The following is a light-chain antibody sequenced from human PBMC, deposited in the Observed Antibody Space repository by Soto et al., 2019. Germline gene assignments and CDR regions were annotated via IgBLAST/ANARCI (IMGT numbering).Light chain of an antibody. CDR2: AAS. V-gene: IGKV3-20*01. Sequence: SGWTQSPGTLSLSPGERATLSCRASQSVSSSYLAWYQQKPGQAPRLLIYAASSRATGIPDRFSGSGSGTDFTLTINRLEPEDFAVYYCQQYGSSITFGQGARLEIK. CDR3: QQYGSSIT. J-gene: IGKJ5*01. CDR1: QSVSSSY.